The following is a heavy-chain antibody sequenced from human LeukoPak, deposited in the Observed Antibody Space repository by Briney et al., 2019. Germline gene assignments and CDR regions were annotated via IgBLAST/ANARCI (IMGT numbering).Heavy chain of an antibody. CDR2: ITGSSTYI. CDR3: ARANDYIDY. J-gene: IGHJ4*02. CDR1: EFTFSRYT. Sequence: GGSLRLSCAATEFTFSRYTMNWVRQAPGKGLEWISSITGSSTYIYYSDSVRGRFTISRDNAKNSLYLQMSSLRAEDSAVYYCARANDYIDYWGQGVLVAVSS. V-gene: IGHV3-21*01.